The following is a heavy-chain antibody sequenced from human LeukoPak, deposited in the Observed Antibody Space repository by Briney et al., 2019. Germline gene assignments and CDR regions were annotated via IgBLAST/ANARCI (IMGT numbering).Heavy chain of an antibody. CDR3: AREEYYYDSSGLYLSWFDP. CDR1: GGSFSGYY. D-gene: IGHD3-22*01. CDR2: INHSGST. Sequence: PSDTLSLTCAVYGGSFSGYYWSWIRQPPGKGLEWIGEINHSGSTNYNPSLKSRVTISVDTSKNQFSLKLSSVTAADTAVYYCAREEYYYDSSGLYLSWFDPWGQGTLVTVSS. V-gene: IGHV4-34*01. J-gene: IGHJ5*02.